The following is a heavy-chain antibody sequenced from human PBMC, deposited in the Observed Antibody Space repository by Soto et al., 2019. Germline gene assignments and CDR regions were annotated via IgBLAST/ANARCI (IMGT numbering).Heavy chain of an antibody. Sequence: SDTLSLTCAVSGGSISIGGYSWSWIRQPPGKGLEWIGYIYHSGSTYYNPSLKSRVTISVDRSKNQFSLKLSSVTAADTAVYYCARGQVVAAQHWGQGTLVTVSS. J-gene: IGHJ4*02. D-gene: IGHD2-15*01. CDR1: GGSISIGGYS. CDR3: ARGQVVAAQH. CDR2: IYHSGST. V-gene: IGHV4-30-2*01.